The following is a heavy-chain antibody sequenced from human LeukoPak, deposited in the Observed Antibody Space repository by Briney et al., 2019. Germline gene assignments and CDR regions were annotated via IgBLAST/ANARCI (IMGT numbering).Heavy chain of an antibody. D-gene: IGHD5-12*01. Sequence: PGGSLRLSCAASGFSFSSYWMHWVRQAPGKGLVWVARIKNDGSSTNYADSVEGRFTISRDNAKNSLYLQMNSLRAEDTAVYYCARDSDYVPRDYWGQGTLVTVSS. CDR3: ARDSDYVPRDY. CDR2: IKNDGSST. V-gene: IGHV3-74*01. CDR1: GFSFSSYW. J-gene: IGHJ4*02.